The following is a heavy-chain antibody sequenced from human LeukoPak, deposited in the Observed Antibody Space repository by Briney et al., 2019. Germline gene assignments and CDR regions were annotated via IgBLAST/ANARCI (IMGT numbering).Heavy chain of an antibody. D-gene: IGHD5-12*01. CDR3: ARVRWLRSPFDY. CDR2: INHSGST. V-gene: IGHV4-34*01. CDR1: GGSFRGYY. Sequence: SETLSLTCAVYGGSFRGYYWSWIRQPPGKGLEWIGEINHSGSTNYNPSLKSRVTISVDTSKNQFSLKLSSVTAADTAVYYCARVRWLRSPFDYWGQGTPVTVSS. J-gene: IGHJ4*02.